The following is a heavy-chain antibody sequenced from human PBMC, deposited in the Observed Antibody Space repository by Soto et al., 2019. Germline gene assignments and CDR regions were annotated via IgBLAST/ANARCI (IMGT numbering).Heavy chain of an antibody. CDR2: IYTSGST. J-gene: IGHJ1*01. CDR1: GGSISSYY. CDR3: ARGSGSSGYYPEYFQH. V-gene: IGHV4-4*07. D-gene: IGHD3-3*01. Sequence: QVQLQESGPGVVKPSETLSLTCSVSGGSISSYYWSWIRQPAGKGLEWIGRIYTSGSTNYNPSLKSRVTMSVDTSKNQFSLKLSSVTAADTAVYYCARGSGSSGYYPEYFQHWGQGTLVTVSS.